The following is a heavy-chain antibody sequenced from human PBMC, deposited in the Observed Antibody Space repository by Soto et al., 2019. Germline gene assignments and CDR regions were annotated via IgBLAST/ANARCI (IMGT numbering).Heavy chain of an antibody. Sequence: GESLKISCKGSGYSFTSYWIGWVRQMPGKGLEWMGVIYPGDSDTTSSPSFQGQVTISADPSIRTAPLQWSSLKTSDTAMYYCARGYPKPNRVDPWGQGTLVTVS. CDR2: IYPGDSDT. CDR3: ARGYPKPNRVDP. CDR1: GYSFTSYW. J-gene: IGHJ5*02. V-gene: IGHV5-51*01. D-gene: IGHD5-18*01.